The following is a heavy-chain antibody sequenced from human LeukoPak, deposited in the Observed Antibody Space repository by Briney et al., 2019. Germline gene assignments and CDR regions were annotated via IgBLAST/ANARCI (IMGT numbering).Heavy chain of an antibody. D-gene: IGHD5-24*01. CDR3: ARGDVHYDYALDF. CDR2: IHTSGGST. V-gene: IGHV1-46*01. Sequence: ASVNVSCKASGDTFTNYFVHWVRQAPGQGPAWMGLIHTSGGSTNYAQKVQGRVTMTGDTSTSTVYMELSSLRAEDTAVYYCARGDVHYDYALDFWGQGTTVAVSS. CDR1: GDTFTNYF. J-gene: IGHJ6*02.